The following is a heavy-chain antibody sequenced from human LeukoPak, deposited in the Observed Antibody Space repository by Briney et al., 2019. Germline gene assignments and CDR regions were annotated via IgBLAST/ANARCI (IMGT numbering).Heavy chain of an antibody. D-gene: IGHD3-22*01. J-gene: IGHJ4*02. CDR3: ASLSLYYYDSRNSTIDH. CDR2: IYSGGST. Sequence: GGSLRLSCAASGFTVSSNYMSWVRQAPGKGLEWVSVIYSGGSTYYADSVKGRFTISRHNSKNTLYLQMNSLRAEDTAVYYCASLSLYYYDSRNSTIDHWGQGTLVTVSS. CDR1: GFTVSSNY. V-gene: IGHV3-53*04.